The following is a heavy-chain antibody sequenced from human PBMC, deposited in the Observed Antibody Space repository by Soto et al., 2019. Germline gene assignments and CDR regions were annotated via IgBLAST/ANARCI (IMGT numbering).Heavy chain of an antibody. CDR1: GFTFSSYG. Sequence: PGGSLRLSCAASGFTFSSYGMHWVRQAPGKGLEWVAVIWYDGSNKYYADSVKGRFTISRDNSKNTLYLQMNSLRAEDTAVYYCARDRRDGYKIAGAFAIWGQGTMVTVSS. D-gene: IGHD5-12*01. J-gene: IGHJ3*02. CDR2: IWYDGSNK. V-gene: IGHV3-33*01. CDR3: ARDRRDGYKIAGAFAI.